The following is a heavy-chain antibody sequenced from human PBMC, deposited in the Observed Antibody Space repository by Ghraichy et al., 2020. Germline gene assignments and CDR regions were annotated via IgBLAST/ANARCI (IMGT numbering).Heavy chain of an antibody. J-gene: IGHJ6*02. Sequence: ASVKVSCKASGYTFTGYHIHWVRQAPGQGLEWMGWINPNSGGTKYAQNFQGRVTMTRDTSISTAYMELSRLRSDDTAVYYCARAMGATRLYFNGMDVWGQWTTVTVSS. V-gene: IGHV1-2*02. CDR3: ARAMGATRLYFNGMDV. CDR2: INPNSGGT. D-gene: IGHD1-26*01. CDR1: GYTFTGYH.